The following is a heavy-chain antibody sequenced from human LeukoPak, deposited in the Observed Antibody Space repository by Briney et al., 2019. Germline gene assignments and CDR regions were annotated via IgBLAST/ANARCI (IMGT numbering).Heavy chain of an antibody. D-gene: IGHD3-22*01. CDR3: ARGGTYYYDSSGYYPFDY. CDR2: IIPIFGTA. CDR1: GGTFSSYA. V-gene: IGHV1-69*13. Sequence: ASVKVSCKASGGTFSSYAISWVRQAPGQGLEWMGGIIPIFGTANYAQKFQGRVTITADESTSTAYRELSSLRSEDTAVYYCARGGTYYYDSSGYYPFDYWGQGTLVTVSP. J-gene: IGHJ4*02.